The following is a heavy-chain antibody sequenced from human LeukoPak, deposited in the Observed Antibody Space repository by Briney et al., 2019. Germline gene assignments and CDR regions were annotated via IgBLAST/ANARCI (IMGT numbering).Heavy chain of an antibody. J-gene: IGHJ4*02. Sequence: GESLKISCKGSGYSFTSYWIGWVRQMPGKGLEWMGFIYPGDSDTRYSPSFQGQVTISADKSISTAYLQWSSLKASDTAMYYCARYNGYGGFVYYFDYWGQGTLVTVSS. CDR1: GYSFTSYW. CDR2: IYPGDSDT. CDR3: ARYNGYGGFVYYFDY. D-gene: IGHD5-12*01. V-gene: IGHV5-51*01.